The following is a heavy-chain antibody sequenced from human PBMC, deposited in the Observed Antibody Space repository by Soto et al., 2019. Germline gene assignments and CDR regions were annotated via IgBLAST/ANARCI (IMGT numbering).Heavy chain of an antibody. CDR1: GFNFRGYG. Sequence: QVQLVESGGGVVQAGRSLRLSCAASGFNFRGYGLHRVCQAPGRGLQREALTHYDGSNIKYADSVKGRFTISRDNSKNTLYLQMTRLRAEDTAVYFCARGRATGCTADICSPSWFDPWGQGSLVTVSS. D-gene: IGHD2-8*02. V-gene: IGHV3-33*01. CDR2: THYDGSNI. CDR3: ARGRATGCTADICSPSWFDP. J-gene: IGHJ5*02.